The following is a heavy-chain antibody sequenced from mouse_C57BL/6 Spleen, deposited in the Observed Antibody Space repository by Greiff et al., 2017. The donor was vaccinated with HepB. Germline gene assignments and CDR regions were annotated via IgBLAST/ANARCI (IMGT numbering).Heavy chain of an antibody. CDR3: ARGYYSNYYSMDY. Sequence: EVKVVESGGGLVKPGGSLKLSCAASGFTFSDYGMHWVRQAPEKGLEWVAYISSGSSTIYYADTVKGRFTISRDNAKNTLFLQMTSLMSEDTAMYYCARGYYSNYYSMDYWGQGTSVTVSS. CDR2: ISSGSSTI. D-gene: IGHD2-5*01. J-gene: IGHJ4*01. V-gene: IGHV5-17*01. CDR1: GFTFSDYG.